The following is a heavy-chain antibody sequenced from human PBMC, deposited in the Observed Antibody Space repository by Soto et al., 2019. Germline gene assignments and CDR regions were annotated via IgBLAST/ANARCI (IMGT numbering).Heavy chain of an antibody. Sequence: QVQLVQSGAEVKKPGSSVKVSCKASGDTFSSYSFSWVRQAPGQGLEWMGRIIPILDIANYAQKFQGRVTITADKSTSTAYLDLSSLRSEDTAVYFCARAGGDTVMVAYGLDVWGQGTTVTVSS. D-gene: IGHD5-18*01. CDR3: ARAGGDTVMVAYGLDV. V-gene: IGHV1-69*02. CDR2: IIPILDIA. J-gene: IGHJ6*02. CDR1: GDTFSSYS.